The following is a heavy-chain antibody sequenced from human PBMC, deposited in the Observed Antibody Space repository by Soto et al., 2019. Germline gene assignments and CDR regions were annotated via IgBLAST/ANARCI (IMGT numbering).Heavy chain of an antibody. J-gene: IGHJ6*03. D-gene: IGHD6-13*01. V-gene: IGHV3-11*01. CDR1: GFTFSDYY. Sequence: GWSLRLSCAASGFTFSDYYMSWIRQAPGKGLEWVSYISSSGSTIYYADSVKGRFTISRDNAKNSLYLQMNSLRAEDTAVYYCARVKQQNNYYYYYYMDVWGKGTTVTVSS. CDR3: ARVKQQNNYYYYYYMDV. CDR2: ISSSGSTI.